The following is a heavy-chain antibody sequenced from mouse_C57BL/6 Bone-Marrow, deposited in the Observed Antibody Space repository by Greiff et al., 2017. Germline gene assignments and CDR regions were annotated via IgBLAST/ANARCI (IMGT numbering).Heavy chain of an antibody. CDR3: ARTVVDWYCDD. J-gene: IGHJ1*03. Sequence: EVKVEESGPGLVKPSQSLSLTCSVTGFSFTSGYYWNWLRPFPGNKLEWMGYISNAGSNNYNPSLKNRISITRDTSKNQFFLKLNTVSTEDTATYYCARTVVDWYCDDWGTGTTVTVSS. D-gene: IGHD1-1*01. CDR1: GFSFTSGYY. CDR2: ISNAGSN. V-gene: IGHV3-6*01.